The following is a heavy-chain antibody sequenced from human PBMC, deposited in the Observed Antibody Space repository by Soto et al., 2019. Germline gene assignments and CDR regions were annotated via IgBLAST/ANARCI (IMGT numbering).Heavy chain of an antibody. V-gene: IGHV3-53*01. J-gene: IGHJ6*02. D-gene: IGHD3-9*01. CDR2: IYSEGTP. CDR1: GFTVGSNH. Sequence: AGGSLRLSCAASGFTVGSNHMSWVRQAPGKGLEWVSVIYSEGTPYYADSVKGRFTISRENSNNTLYLHMNNLRAEDTAVYYCARSTYYDILTGSYYYYAMDVWGQGTTVTVSS. CDR3: ARSTYYDILTGSYYYYAMDV.